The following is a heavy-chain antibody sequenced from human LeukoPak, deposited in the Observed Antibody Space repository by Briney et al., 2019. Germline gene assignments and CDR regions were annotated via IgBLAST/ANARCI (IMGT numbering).Heavy chain of an antibody. J-gene: IGHJ4*02. D-gene: IGHD6-19*01. CDR1: GFTFSSYW. CDR3: ATAAVAYAPFDY. Sequence: HPGGSLRLSCAASGFTFSSYWMNWVRQAPGKGLVWVARIKPDGSSISSADSVKGRFTISRDNAKNSLYLQMNSLRAEDTAVYYCATAAVAYAPFDYWGQGTLVTVSS. CDR2: IKPDGSSI. V-gene: IGHV3-74*01.